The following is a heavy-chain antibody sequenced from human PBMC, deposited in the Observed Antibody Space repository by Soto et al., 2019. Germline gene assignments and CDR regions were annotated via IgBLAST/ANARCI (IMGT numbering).Heavy chain of an antibody. J-gene: IGHJ4*02. CDR3: ARGTGGGNSCYFDY. V-gene: IGHV2-5*02. CDR2: IYWDDDM. CDR1: GFSLSTSGVG. Sequence: QITLKESGPTLVKPIQTLTLTCSFSGFSLSTSGVGVGWIRQPPGKALEWLALIYWDDDMRYSPSLRSRLTITKDTSKNQVVLTMTNMDPVDTATYYCARGTGGGNSCYFDYWGQGTLVTVSS. D-gene: IGHD2-21*02.